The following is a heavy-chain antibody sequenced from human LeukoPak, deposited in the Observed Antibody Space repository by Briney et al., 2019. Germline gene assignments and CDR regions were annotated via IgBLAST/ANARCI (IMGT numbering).Heavy chain of an antibody. CDR1: GFTFSSYE. D-gene: IGHD3-3*01. Sequence: GGSLRLSCAASGFTFSSYEMNWVRQAPGRGLEWVSYIGNTGRTIYYTDSVKGRFTISRDNAKNSLYLQMNSLRAEDTAVYYCAKDDEGYYWGQGILVTVFS. V-gene: IGHV3-48*03. CDR3: AKDDEGYY. CDR2: IGNTGRTI. J-gene: IGHJ4*02.